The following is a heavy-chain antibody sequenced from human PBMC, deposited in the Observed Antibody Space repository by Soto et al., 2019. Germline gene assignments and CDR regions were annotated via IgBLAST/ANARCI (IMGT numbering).Heavy chain of an antibody. CDR3: VRYGSGLHSFDY. V-gene: IGHV4-39*01. CDR2: IYYSESA. Sequence: SETLSLTCTVSGGSISSSSYYWGWIRQPPGKGLEWIGSIYYSESAYYNPSLKSRVAISVDTSKNQFSLKLSSVTAADTAVYHCVRYGSGLHSFDYWGQGTLVTVSS. D-gene: IGHD3-10*01. CDR1: GGSISSSSYY. J-gene: IGHJ4*02.